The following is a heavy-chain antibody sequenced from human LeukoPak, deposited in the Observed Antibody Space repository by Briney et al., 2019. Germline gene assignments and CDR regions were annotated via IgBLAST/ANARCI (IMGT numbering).Heavy chain of an antibody. J-gene: IGHJ2*01. CDR3: ARVAMTGSFDHWYFDL. CDR1: GETLRCHY. V-gene: IGHV4-34*01. Sequence: PSGTLSLTCAGSGETLRCHYRGWIRQCPGKGLEYIGEINDKERTIYNPSLESRVAISVDTPKNQVSLNLNSVTAAGTAMYYCARVAMTGSFDHWYFDLWGRGTLVIVSS. D-gene: IGHD3-9*01. CDR2: INDKERT.